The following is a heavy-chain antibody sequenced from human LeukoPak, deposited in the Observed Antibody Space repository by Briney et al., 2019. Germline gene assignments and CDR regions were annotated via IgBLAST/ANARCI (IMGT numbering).Heavy chain of an antibody. J-gene: IGHJ3*02. D-gene: IGHD3-10*01. CDR1: GYDFTDYW. V-gene: IGHV5-51*06. CDR3: VKAFHYGSGYPDSFDI. Sequence: GESLKISCKVSGYDFTDYWIGWVRQVPGRGLEWMGIIFPDDSKTKYSPSLQGQVSISADRSTATAFLQWSRLKASDSAMYFCVKAFHYGSGYPDSFDIWGQGTMVTVSS. CDR2: IFPDDSKT.